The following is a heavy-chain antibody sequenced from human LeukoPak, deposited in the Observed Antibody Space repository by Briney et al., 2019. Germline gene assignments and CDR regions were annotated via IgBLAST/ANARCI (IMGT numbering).Heavy chain of an antibody. CDR2: IYYSGST. J-gene: IGHJ4*02. D-gene: IGHD1-26*01. Sequence: SETLSLTCTVSGGSISSSSYYWGWIRQPPGKGLEWIGNIYYSGSTYYNPSLKSRVSISVDTSKSQFSLKLNSVTAADTAVYYCERASGSYSDYFDYWGQGTLVTVSS. CDR3: ERASGSYSDYFDY. V-gene: IGHV4-39*01. CDR1: GGSISSSSYY.